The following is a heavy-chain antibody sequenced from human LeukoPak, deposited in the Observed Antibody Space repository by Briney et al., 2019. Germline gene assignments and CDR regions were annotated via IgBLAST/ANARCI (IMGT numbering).Heavy chain of an antibody. CDR1: GVTVSSNY. D-gene: IGHD3-10*01. CDR2: IYANSYT. CDR3: AREMRRRGGYIDSGELDY. V-gene: IGHV3-66*01. Sequence: GGSLRLSCVVSGVTVSSNYMSWVRQAPGKGLEWVSVIYANSYTYYADSVKGRFTISRDNSKNTLYLQMNSLRAEDTAVYYCAREMRRRGGYIDSGELDYWGRGALVSVSS. J-gene: IGHJ4*02.